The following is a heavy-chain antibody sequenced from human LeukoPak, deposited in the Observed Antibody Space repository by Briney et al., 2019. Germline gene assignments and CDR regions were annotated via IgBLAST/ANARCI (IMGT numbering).Heavy chain of an antibody. Sequence: PSETLSLTCTVSGGSISSYYWSWIRQPPGKGLEWIGYIYYSGSTNYNPSLKSRVTISVDTSKIQFSLKLSSVTAADTAVYYCARLGFLEWLSQSGGDYYYYYGMDVWGQGTTVTVSS. CDR1: GGSISSYY. CDR2: IYYSGST. J-gene: IGHJ6*02. D-gene: IGHD3-3*01. V-gene: IGHV4-59*08. CDR3: ARLGFLEWLSQSGGDYYYYYGMDV.